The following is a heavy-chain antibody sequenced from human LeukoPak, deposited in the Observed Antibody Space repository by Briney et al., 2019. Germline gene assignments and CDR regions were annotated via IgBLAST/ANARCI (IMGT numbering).Heavy chain of an antibody. Sequence: RGSLRLSCAASGFTFSSYSMNWVCQAPRKGLEWVSSITRRSSYIYYADSVKGRFTISRDNAKNSLYLQMNSLRAEDTAVYYCARVPHDIVVVVAATPDYWGQGTRVTVSS. V-gene: IGHV3-21*01. CDR2: ITRRSSYI. D-gene: IGHD2-15*01. CDR3: ARVPHDIVVVVAATPDY. J-gene: IGHJ4*02. CDR1: GFTFSSYS.